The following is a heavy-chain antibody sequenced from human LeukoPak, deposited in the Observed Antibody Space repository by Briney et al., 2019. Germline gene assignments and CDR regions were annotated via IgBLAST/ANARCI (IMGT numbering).Heavy chain of an antibody. CDR3: VRDRVSVNTPHFDY. CDR2: INLNSGGT. J-gene: IGHJ4*02. D-gene: IGHD4-17*01. Sequence: ASVKVSCKASGFTFTGYFLHWVRQAPGQGLEWMGWINLNSGGTFYAQIFQGRVTMTRDTSINTAYMDLSWLRSDDSAIYYCVRDRVSVNTPHFDYWGQGAMVTVSS. V-gene: IGHV1-2*02. CDR1: GFTFTGYF.